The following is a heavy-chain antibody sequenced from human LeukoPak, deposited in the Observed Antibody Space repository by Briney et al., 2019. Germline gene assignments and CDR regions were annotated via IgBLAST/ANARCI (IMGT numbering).Heavy chain of an antibody. D-gene: IGHD6-19*01. V-gene: IGHV1-24*01. Sequence: ASVKVSCKVSGYTLTELSMHWVRQAPGKGLEWMGGFDPEDGETIYAQKFQGRVTTTEDTSTDTAYMELSSLRSEDTAVYYCATGVAVAGFYYFDYWGQGTLVTVSS. CDR2: FDPEDGET. CDR1: GYTLTELS. J-gene: IGHJ4*02. CDR3: ATGVAVAGFYYFDY.